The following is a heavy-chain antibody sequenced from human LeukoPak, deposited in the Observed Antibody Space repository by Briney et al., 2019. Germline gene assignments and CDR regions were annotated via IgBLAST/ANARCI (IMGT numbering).Heavy chain of an antibody. CDR2: ISSSGSYI. Sequence: EAGGSLRLSCAASGFTFSSYSMNWVRQAPGKGLEWVASISSSGSYIYYADSVKGRFTISRDNAKNSLYLQMNSLRAEDTAVYYCARVGYGSGSWWFAKGVDYWGQGTLVTVSS. D-gene: IGHD3-10*01. J-gene: IGHJ4*02. CDR1: GFTFSSYS. V-gene: IGHV3-21*01. CDR3: ARVGYGSGSWWFAKGVDY.